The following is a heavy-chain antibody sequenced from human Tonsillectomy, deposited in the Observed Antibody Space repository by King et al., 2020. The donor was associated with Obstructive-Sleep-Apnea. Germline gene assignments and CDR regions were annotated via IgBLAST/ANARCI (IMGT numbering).Heavy chain of an antibody. CDR2: IFYSGST. Sequence: QLQESGPGLVKPSETLSLTCTVSGGSISSYFWNWIRQPPGKRLEWIGYIFYSGSTTYNPSLKSRVTMSIDTSKNQFSLKLSSVTAADTAVYYCARGPETYYFDYWGQGTLVTVSS. CDR3: ARGPETYYFDY. CDR1: GGSISSYF. J-gene: IGHJ4*02. V-gene: IGHV4-59*01.